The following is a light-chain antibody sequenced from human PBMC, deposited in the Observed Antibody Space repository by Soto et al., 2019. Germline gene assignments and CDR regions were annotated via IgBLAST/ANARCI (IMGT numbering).Light chain of an antibody. CDR2: AAS. J-gene: IGKJ4*01. Sequence: DIQMTQSPSSLSASVGDRVTITCRASQSISSYLNWYQQKPGKAPKLLIYAASSLQSGVPSRFSGSGSGTDYTLTISSLHPEDFATYYCLQHNSYPLTVGGGTKVDIK. V-gene: IGKV1-17*01. CDR1: QSISSY. CDR3: LQHNSYPLT.